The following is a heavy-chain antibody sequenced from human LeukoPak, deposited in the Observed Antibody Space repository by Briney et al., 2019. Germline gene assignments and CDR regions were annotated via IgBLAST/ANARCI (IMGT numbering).Heavy chain of an antibody. CDR2: IKQDGSEK. CDR1: EFTFSNYW. CDR3: ARGYCIGGSCYAFDI. V-gene: IGHV3-7*04. J-gene: IGHJ3*02. Sequence: GGSLRLSCAASEFTFSNYWMNWVRQAPGKGLEWVANIKQDGSEKYYLDSVKGRFTISRDNAKQSLYLQMNSLRAEDTAVYFCARGYCIGGSCYAFDIWGQGTMVTVSS. D-gene: IGHD2-15*01.